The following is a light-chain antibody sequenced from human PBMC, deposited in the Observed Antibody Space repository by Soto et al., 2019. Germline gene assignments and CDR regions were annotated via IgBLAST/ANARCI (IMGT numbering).Light chain of an antibody. CDR2: GAS. CDR1: QSVSSN. J-gene: IGKJ1*01. CDR3: QQSNNWPRT. V-gene: IGKV3-15*01. Sequence: EIVMTQSPATLSVSPGERATLSCRASQSVSSNLAWYQQKPGQAPRLLIYGASTRATGIPARFSGSGSGTEFTLTISSLQSEDFAVYYCQQSNNWPRTFGQGTNVEIK.